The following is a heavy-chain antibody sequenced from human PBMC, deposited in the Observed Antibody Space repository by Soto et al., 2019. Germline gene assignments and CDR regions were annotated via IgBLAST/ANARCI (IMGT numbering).Heavy chain of an antibody. D-gene: IGHD4-17*01. V-gene: IGHV3-30*18. Sequence: QVQLVESGGGVVQPGRSLRLSCAASGFTFSSYGMHWVRQAPGKGLEWVAVISYDGSNKYYADSVKGRFTISRDNSKNTLYLQMNSLRAEDTAVYYCAKDLGLTTVPTLDYWGQGTLVTVSS. CDR1: GFTFSSYG. CDR3: AKDLGLTTVPTLDY. J-gene: IGHJ4*02. CDR2: ISYDGSNK.